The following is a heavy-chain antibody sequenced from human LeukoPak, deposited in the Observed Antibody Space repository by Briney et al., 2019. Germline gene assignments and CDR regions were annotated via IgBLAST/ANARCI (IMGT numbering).Heavy chain of an antibody. J-gene: IGHJ3*02. CDR3: ASVDQLLGAFDI. V-gene: IGHV1-69*04. D-gene: IGHD2-2*01. Sequence: SVKVSCKASGGTFSSYAISWVRQAPGQGLEWMGRIIPILGIANYAQKFQGRVTITADKSTSTAYMELSSLRSEDTAVYYCASVDQLLGAFDIWGQGTMVTVSS. CDR2: IIPILGIA. CDR1: GGTFSSYA.